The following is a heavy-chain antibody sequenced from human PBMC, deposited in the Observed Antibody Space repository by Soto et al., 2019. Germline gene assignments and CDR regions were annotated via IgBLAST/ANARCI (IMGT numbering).Heavy chain of an antibody. Sequence: EVPLVETGGGLVQPGGSLRLSCAASGFTFSSYWMSWVRQAPGKGLEWVANIQQDGSENYYVDSVKGRFTISRDNAKNSLYLQMNSLRAEDTAVYYCARYRFSGWYGGLDYWGQGTLVTVSS. V-gene: IGHV3-7*01. CDR3: ARYRFSGWYGGLDY. J-gene: IGHJ4*02. CDR2: IQQDGSEN. CDR1: GFTFSSYW. D-gene: IGHD6-19*01.